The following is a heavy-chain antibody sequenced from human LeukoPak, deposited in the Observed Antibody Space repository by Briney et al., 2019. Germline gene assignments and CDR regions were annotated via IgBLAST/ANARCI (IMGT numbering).Heavy chain of an antibody. J-gene: IGHJ5*02. Sequence: QSGGSLRLSCAASGFTFSTYAMSWVRQAPGKGLEWVSVITGSGGVIYYADSVKGRFTISRDNSKNSLYLQMDSLRTEDTALYHCVKLGDGSGHYDHWGQGTPVTVSS. D-gene: IGHD3-22*01. V-gene: IGHV3-23*01. CDR3: VKLGDGSGHYDH. CDR1: GFTFSTYA. CDR2: ITGSGGVI.